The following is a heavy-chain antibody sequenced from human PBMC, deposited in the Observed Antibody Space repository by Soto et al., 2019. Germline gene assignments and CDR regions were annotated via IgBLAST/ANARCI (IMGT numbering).Heavy chain of an antibody. CDR3: ARGLYSGWHYFDY. J-gene: IGHJ4*02. V-gene: IGHV3-66*01. D-gene: IGHD5-12*01. CDR1: GFTVSSNY. CDR2: INSGGST. Sequence: EVQLVESGGGLVQPGGSLRLSCAASGFTVSSNYMSWVRQAPGKGLEWVSVINSGGSTYYADSVKGRFTIYRGNSKNRLYLQMNRLRAEDTAVYYCARGLYSGWHYFDYWGQGTLVTVSS.